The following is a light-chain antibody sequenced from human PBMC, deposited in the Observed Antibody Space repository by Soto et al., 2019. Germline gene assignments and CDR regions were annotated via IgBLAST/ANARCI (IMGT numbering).Light chain of an antibody. Sequence: SALTQPASVSGSPGQSIAISCTGTSSDVGGYNYVSWYQQHPGKAPKLVIYAVTNRPSGVSDRFSGSKSGNTASLTISGLQAEDEADYYCTSYADSSPVVFGGGTKLTVL. CDR1: SSDVGGYNY. CDR2: AVT. J-gene: IGLJ2*01. CDR3: TSYADSSPVV. V-gene: IGLV2-14*01.